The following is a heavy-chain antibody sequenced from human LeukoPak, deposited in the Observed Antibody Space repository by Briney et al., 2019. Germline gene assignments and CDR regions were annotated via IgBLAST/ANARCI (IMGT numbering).Heavy chain of an antibody. CDR1: GYTFTSYD. D-gene: IGHD6-13*01. CDR3: ARVRIAARGWFDP. J-gene: IGHJ5*02. Sequence: ASVKVSCKASGYTFTSYDINWVRQATGQGLGWMGWMNPNSGNTGYAQKFQGRVTMTRNTSISTAYMELSGLRSEDTAVYYCARVRIAARGWFDPWGQGTLVTVSS. CDR2: MNPNSGNT. V-gene: IGHV1-8*01.